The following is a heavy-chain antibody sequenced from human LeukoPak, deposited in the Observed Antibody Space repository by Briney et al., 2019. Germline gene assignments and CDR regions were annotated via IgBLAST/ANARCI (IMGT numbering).Heavy chain of an antibody. CDR3: ARATIFGWFDP. CDR2: IKPDGSQT. D-gene: IGHD3-9*01. J-gene: IGHJ5*02. V-gene: IGHV3-7*01. CDR1: GFSFNGDW. Sequence: GGSLRLSCAASGFSFNGDWMNWVRQAPGKGLEWVANIKPDGSQTYYGDSVKGRFSISRDNAKKLLFLQMNSLRAEDTAVYYCARATIFGWFDPWGQGTLVTVSS.